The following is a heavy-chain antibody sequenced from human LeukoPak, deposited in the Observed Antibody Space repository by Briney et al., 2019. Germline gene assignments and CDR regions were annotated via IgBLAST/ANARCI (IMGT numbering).Heavy chain of an antibody. D-gene: IGHD3-22*01. J-gene: IGHJ4*02. CDR3: AKSVATYYYDSSGYFDY. CDR1: GFTFSSYS. CDR2: ISYGSNYI. Sequence: GGSLRLSCAVSGFTFSSYSMNWVRQAPGKGLEWVSSISYGSNYIYHSDSVKGRFTTSRDNAKDSLYLQMSSLRADDTAVYYCAKSVATYYYDSSGYFDYWGQGTLVTVSS. V-gene: IGHV3-21*01.